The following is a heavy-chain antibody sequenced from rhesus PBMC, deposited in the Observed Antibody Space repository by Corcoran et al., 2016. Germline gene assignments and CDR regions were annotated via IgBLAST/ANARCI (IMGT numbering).Heavy chain of an antibody. V-gene: IGHV4-93*02. Sequence: QVQLQQWGEGLVKPSETLSLTCAVYGGSISSSNWWSWIRQSPGKGLEWIGGIYGSGGSTEYNPSLKSRVTISIDTSQNQFSLKLSSVTAADTAVYYCARRGSGWTRDYWGQGVLVTVSS. CDR1: GGSISSSNW. CDR2: IYGSGGST. D-gene: IGHD6-31*01. J-gene: IGHJ4*01. CDR3: ARRGSGWTRDY.